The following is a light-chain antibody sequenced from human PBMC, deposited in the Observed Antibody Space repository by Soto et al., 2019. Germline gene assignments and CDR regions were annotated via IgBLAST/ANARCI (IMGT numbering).Light chain of an antibody. Sequence: EIVMTQSPATLSVSPGERATLSCRASQSLSFNLAWYQQKPGQAPRLLIYDASNRATGIPARFSGSGSGTDFTLTISRVEPEDFAVYHCQQYGNAPITFGQGTRLEIK. V-gene: IGKV3D-15*01. CDR3: QQYGNAPIT. CDR1: QSLSFN. CDR2: DAS. J-gene: IGKJ5*01.